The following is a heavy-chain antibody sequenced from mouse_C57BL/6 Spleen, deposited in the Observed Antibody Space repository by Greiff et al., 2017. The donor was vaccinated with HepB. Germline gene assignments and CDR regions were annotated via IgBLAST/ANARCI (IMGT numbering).Heavy chain of an antibody. D-gene: IGHD4-1*01. V-gene: IGHV1-82*01. Sequence: VKVVESGPELVKPGASVKISCKASGYAFSSSWMNWVKQRPGKGLEWIGRIYPGDGDTNYNVKFKGKATLTADKSSSTAYMQLSSLTSEDSAVYFCARSWDYFDYWGQGTTLTVSS. CDR1: GYAFSSSW. CDR3: ARSWDYFDY. CDR2: IYPGDGDT. J-gene: IGHJ2*01.